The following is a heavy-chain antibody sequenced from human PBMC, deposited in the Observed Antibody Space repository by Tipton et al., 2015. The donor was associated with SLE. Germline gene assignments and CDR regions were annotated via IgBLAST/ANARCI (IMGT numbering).Heavy chain of an antibody. CDR3: ASRGPFYDFWSGSLPGDY. D-gene: IGHD3-3*01. Sequence: GSLRLSCAASGFTFSSYEMNWVRQAPGKGLEWVSYISSSGSTIYYADSVKGRFTISRDNAKNSLYLQMNSLRAEDTAVYYCASRGPFYDFWSGSLPGDYWGQGTLVTVSS. V-gene: IGHV3-48*03. J-gene: IGHJ4*02. CDR2: ISSSGSTI. CDR1: GFTFSSYE.